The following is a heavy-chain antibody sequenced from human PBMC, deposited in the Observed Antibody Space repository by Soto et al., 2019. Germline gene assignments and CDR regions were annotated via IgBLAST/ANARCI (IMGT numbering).Heavy chain of an antibody. CDR2: ISAYNGNT. J-gene: IGHJ6*03. Sequence: ASVKVSSKASGYTFSTYGISWVRQAPGQGLEWMGWISAYNGNTNYAQKLQGRVTMTTDTSTSTAYMELRSLRSDDTAVYYCARSHGYYYYYMDVWGKGTTVTVSS. CDR3: ARSHGYYYYYMDV. CDR1: GYTFSTYG. V-gene: IGHV1-18*01.